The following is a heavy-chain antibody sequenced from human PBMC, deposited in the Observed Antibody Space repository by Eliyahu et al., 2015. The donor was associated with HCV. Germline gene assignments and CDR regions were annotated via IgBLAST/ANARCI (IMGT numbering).Heavy chain of an antibody. CDR3: ARDGSSGWYNWFDP. J-gene: IGHJ5*02. D-gene: IGHD6-19*01. CDR1: GFTFSSYS. V-gene: IGHV3-21*01. Sequence: EVQLVESGGGLVKPGGSLRLSCAGTGFTFSSYSINWVRQAPGKGLEWVSSISSSGGYMYYADSVKGRFTISRDNAKNSLYLQMNSLRAEDTAVYYCARDGSSGWYNWFDPWGQGTLVTVSS. CDR2: ISSSGGYM.